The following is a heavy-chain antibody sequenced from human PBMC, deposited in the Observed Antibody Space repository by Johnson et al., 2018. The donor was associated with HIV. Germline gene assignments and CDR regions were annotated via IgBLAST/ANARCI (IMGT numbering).Heavy chain of an antibody. CDR2: ISGSGGST. CDR1: GFTFSSYA. CDR3: AKPREVVEWLGAFDI. Sequence: VQLVESGGGLVKPGWSLRLYCAASGFTFSSYAMSWVRQAPGKGLEWVSAISGSGGSTYYADSVKGRFTISRDNSKNTLYLQMNSLRAEDTAVYYCAKPREVVEWLGAFDIWGQGTMVTVSS. D-gene: IGHD3-3*01. V-gene: IGHV3-23*04. J-gene: IGHJ3*02.